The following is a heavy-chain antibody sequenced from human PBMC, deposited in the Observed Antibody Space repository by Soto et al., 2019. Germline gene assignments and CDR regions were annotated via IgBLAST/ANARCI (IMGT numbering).Heavy chain of an antibody. Sequence: QVQLVESGGGVVQPGRSLRLSCAASGFTFSSYGMHWVRQAPGKGLEWVAVIWYDGSNKYYADSVKGRFTISRDNSKNTLDLQMNSLRAEDTAVYYCARDFVGAVAGIGAFDPWGQGTLVTVSS. CDR3: ARDFVGAVAGIGAFDP. V-gene: IGHV3-33*01. J-gene: IGHJ5*02. CDR1: GFTFSSYG. CDR2: IWYDGSNK. D-gene: IGHD6-19*01.